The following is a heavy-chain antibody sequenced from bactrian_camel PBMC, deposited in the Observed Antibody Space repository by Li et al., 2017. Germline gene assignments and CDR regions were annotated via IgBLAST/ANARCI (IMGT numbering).Heavy chain of an antibody. CDR2: IGYDGTI. CDR3: AARPYGRVWTFSGSYDY. D-gene: IGHD5*01. J-gene: IGHJ4*01. Sequence: HVQLVESGGGSVQAGGSLRLSCKASESRFTFYCAGWFRQAPGKEREGVAVIGYDGTIKYSDSVKGRFTISKDNAKYILYLEMNSLKPEDTAMYYCAARPYGRVWTFSGSYDYWGQGTQVTVS. V-gene: IGHV3S53*01. CDR1: ESRFTFYC.